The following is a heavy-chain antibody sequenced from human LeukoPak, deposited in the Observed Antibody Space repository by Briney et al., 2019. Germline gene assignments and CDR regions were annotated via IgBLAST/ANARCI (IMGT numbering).Heavy chain of an antibody. Sequence: PSETLSLTCTVSGGSISSSSYYWGWIRQPPGKGLEWIGSIYYSGSTYYNPSLKSRVTISVDTSKNQFSLKLSSVTAADTAVYYCARAREQWLVYFDYWGQGTLVTVSS. CDR1: GGSISSSSYY. CDR3: ARAREQWLVYFDY. CDR2: IYYSGST. D-gene: IGHD6-19*01. J-gene: IGHJ4*02. V-gene: IGHV4-39*01.